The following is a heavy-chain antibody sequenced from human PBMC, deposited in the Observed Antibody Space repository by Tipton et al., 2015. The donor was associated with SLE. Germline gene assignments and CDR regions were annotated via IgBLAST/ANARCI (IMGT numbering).Heavy chain of an antibody. CDR1: GGSITSYH. CDR3: ARQAPNWGPTDWYFDV. CDR2: IFYSGST. J-gene: IGHJ2*01. Sequence: TLSLTCTVSGGSITSYHWGWIRQVPEKGLEWIGYIFYSGSTDYSPSLKSRVTMSVDMSKNQFFLKLTSVTAADTAVYFCARQAPNWGPTDWYFDVWGRGTLVTVSS. D-gene: IGHD7-27*01. V-gene: IGHV4-59*08.